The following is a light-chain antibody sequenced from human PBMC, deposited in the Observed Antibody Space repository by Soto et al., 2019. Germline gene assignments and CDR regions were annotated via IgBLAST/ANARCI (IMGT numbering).Light chain of an antibody. CDR1: QSGSSRY. CDR3: QQYGNSRWT. V-gene: IGKV3-20*01. CDR2: GAS. Sequence: EIVLAQSPGTLSLPPAERATLSCRARQSGSSRYWAWYQQKPGQAPRLLISGASTRATGFPDRFSGSGSGTDFTLTIIRLEPEDFAVYYCQQYGNSRWTFGQGTKVDIK. J-gene: IGKJ1*01.